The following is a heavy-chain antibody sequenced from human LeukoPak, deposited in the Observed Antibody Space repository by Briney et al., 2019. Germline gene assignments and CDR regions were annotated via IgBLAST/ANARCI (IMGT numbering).Heavy chain of an antibody. Sequence: GGSLRLSCAASGFTFSSYAMHWVRQAPGKGLEWVAVISYDGSNKYYADSVKGRFTISRDNSKNTLYLQMNSLRAEDTAVYYCARDLQQLTNWGQGTLVTVSS. CDR3: ARDLQQLTN. D-gene: IGHD6-13*01. CDR1: GFTFSSYA. J-gene: IGHJ4*02. CDR2: ISYDGSNK. V-gene: IGHV3-30*04.